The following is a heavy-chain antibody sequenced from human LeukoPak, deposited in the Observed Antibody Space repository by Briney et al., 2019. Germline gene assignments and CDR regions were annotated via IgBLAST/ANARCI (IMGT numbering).Heavy chain of an antibody. CDR1: GYSISSGYY. J-gene: IGHJ3*02. D-gene: IGHD6-19*01. Sequence: SETLSLTCAVSGYSISSGYYWGWVRQPPGKGLEWIGIIYHSGSTYYNPSLKSRVTISVDTSKNQFSLKLSSVTAADTAVYYCARGATIAVAGQDDAFDIWGQGTMVTVSS. V-gene: IGHV4-38-2*01. CDR3: ARGATIAVAGQDDAFDI. CDR2: IYHSGST.